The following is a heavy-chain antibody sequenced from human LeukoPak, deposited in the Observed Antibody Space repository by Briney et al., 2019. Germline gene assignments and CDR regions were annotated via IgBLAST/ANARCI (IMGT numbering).Heavy chain of an antibody. J-gene: IGHJ6*02. Sequence: GGSLRLSCAASGFTFSSYGMHWVRQAPGKGLEWVAVISYDGSNKYYADSVKGRFTISRDNSKNTLYLQMNSLRAEDTAVYYCAKVGQEVRYFDWSYTHYYYYGMDVWGQGPRSPSP. CDR1: GFTFSSYG. D-gene: IGHD3-9*01. CDR2: ISYDGSNK. V-gene: IGHV3-30*18. CDR3: AKVGQEVRYFDWSYTHYYYYGMDV.